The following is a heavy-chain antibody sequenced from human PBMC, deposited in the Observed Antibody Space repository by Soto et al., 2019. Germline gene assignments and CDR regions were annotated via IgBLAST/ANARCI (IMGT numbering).Heavy chain of an antibody. CDR2: IYYSGST. CDR3: ARDRNSNFDY. D-gene: IGHD4-4*01. V-gene: IGHV4-59*01. Sequence: SETLSLTCTVSGGSISSYYWSWIRQPPGKGLEWIGYIYYSGSTNYNPSLKSRVTISVDTSKNQFSLKLSSVTAADTAVYYCARDRNSNFDYWGQGTLVTVSS. J-gene: IGHJ4*02. CDR1: GGSISSYY.